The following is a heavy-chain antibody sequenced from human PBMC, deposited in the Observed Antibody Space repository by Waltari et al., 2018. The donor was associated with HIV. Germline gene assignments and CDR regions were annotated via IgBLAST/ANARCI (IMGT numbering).Heavy chain of an antibody. CDR2: IIPILGTA. Sequence: QVQLVQSGAEVKKPGSSVKVSCKASGGTFSSYAISWVRQAPGQGLEWMGGIIPILGTANYAQKFQGRVTITADESTSTAYMELSSLRSEDTAVYYCATKYCSSTSCYLYYYGMDVWGQGTTVTVSS. D-gene: IGHD2-2*01. CDR3: ATKYCSSTSCYLYYYGMDV. V-gene: IGHV1-69*01. CDR1: GGTFSSYA. J-gene: IGHJ6*02.